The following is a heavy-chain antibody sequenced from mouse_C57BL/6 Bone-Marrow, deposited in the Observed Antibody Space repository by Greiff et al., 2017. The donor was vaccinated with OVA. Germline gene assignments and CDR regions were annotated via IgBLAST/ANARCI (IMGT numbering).Heavy chain of an antibody. V-gene: IGHV14-3*01. Sequence: EVQLQQSVAELVRPGASVKLSCTASGFNIKNTYMHWVKQRPEQGLEWIGRIDPANGNTKYAPKFQGKATLTADTSSNTAYLQLSSLTSEDTAIYYCPITTAAGGYAMDYWGQGTSVTVSS. D-gene: IGHD1-2*01. CDR1: GFNIKNTY. CDR3: PITTAAGGYAMDY. CDR2: IDPANGNT. J-gene: IGHJ4*01.